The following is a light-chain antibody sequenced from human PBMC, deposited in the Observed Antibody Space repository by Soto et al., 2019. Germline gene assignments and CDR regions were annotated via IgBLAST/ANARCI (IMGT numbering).Light chain of an antibody. CDR3: QQYNNWPRAT. Sequence: IVMTQSPATLSVSPGERATLSCRASQSINSNLAWYQQKPGQAPRLLMFRASIRATGFPARFSGSGSGTEFNITISSLQSEDSGIYYCQQYNNWPRATFGGGTKVEIK. CDR1: QSINSN. CDR2: RAS. V-gene: IGKV3-15*01. J-gene: IGKJ4*01.